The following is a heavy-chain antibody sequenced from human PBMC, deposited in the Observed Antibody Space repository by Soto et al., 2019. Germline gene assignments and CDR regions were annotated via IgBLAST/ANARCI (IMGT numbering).Heavy chain of an antibody. CDR1: GFTFSSYG. J-gene: IGHJ6*02. CDR2: ISYDGSNK. D-gene: IGHD1-26*01. Sequence: PGGSLRLSCAASGFTFSSYGMHWVRQAPGKGLEWVAVISYDGSNKYYADSVKGRFTISRDNSKNTLYLQMNSLRDEDTAVYYCAKDVVVGATTGLGDYYYYYGTDVWGQGTTVNVSS. CDR3: AKDVVVGATTGLGDYYYYYGTDV. V-gene: IGHV3-30*18.